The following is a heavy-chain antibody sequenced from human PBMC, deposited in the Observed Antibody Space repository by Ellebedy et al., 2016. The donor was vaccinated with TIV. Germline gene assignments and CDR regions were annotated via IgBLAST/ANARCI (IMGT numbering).Heavy chain of an antibody. V-gene: IGHV3-48*01. CDR2: ISGSSTTV. CDR3: ARDHDGYNIPFES. CDR1: GFTLKNYG. D-gene: IGHD5-24*01. J-gene: IGHJ4*02. Sequence: PGGSLRLSCAAAGFTLKNYGMNWVRQAPGKGLEWISYISGSSTTVYYADSVKGRFTISRDNAESSLYLQMNSLRGEDTAIYYCARDHDGYNIPFESWGQGTLVTVSS.